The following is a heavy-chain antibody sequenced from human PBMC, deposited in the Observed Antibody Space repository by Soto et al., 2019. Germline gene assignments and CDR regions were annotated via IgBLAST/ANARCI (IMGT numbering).Heavy chain of an antibody. Sequence: QVQLQESGPGLVKPSQTLSLTCTVSGGSISSGDYYWSWIRQPPGKGLEWIGYIYYSGSTYYNPSLKSRVTISVDTSKNQFSLKLSSVTAADTAVYYCARDHTAVYYCYGMDVWGQGTTVTVSS. V-gene: IGHV4-30-4*01. CDR3: ARDHTAVYYCYGMDV. D-gene: IGHD5-18*01. J-gene: IGHJ6*02. CDR2: IYYSGST. CDR1: GGSISSGDYY.